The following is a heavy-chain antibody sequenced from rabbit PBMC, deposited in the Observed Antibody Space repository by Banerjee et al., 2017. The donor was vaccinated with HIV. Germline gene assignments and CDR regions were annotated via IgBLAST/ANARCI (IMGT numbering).Heavy chain of an antibody. CDR3: ARNAWGFNL. J-gene: IGHJ4*01. V-gene: IGHV1S40*01. Sequence: QSLEESGGDLVKPGASLTLTCTASGIDFSSYYYMCWVRQAPGKGLDWIGCIYTASSVSTCYASWAKDRFSISKTSSTTVTLQMTSLTAADTATYFCARNAWGFNLWGQGTLVTVS. D-gene: IGHD6-1*01. CDR1: GIDFSSYYY. CDR2: IYTASSVST.